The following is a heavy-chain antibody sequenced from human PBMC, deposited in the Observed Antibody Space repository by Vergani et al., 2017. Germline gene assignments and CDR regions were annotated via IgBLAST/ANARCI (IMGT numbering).Heavy chain of an antibody. CDR1: GITFWKFG. J-gene: IGHJ6*03. CDR2: ISWNSGAV. Sequence: EVDLVESGGGLAQPGGSLRLSCEASGITFWKFGMHWVRQGPGKGLEWVSGISWNSGAVDYADSVRGRFTISRDNAKNSLFLEMNSLRFEDTALYYCAKAGGSSGWYLYYYMDVWGKGTTVTVSS. D-gene: IGHD6-19*01. V-gene: IGHV3-9*01. CDR3: AKAGGSSGWYLYYYMDV.